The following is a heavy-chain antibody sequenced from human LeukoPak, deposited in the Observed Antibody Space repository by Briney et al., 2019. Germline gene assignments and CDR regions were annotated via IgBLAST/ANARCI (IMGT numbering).Heavy chain of an antibody. CDR1: GFTFSSYG. J-gene: IGHJ6*02. CDR2: ISYDGSNK. Sequence: PGGSLRLSCAASGFTFSSYGMHWVRQAPGKGLEWVAVISYDGSNKYYADSVKGRFTIPRDNSKNTLYLQMNSLRAEDTAVYYCAKVGYSSSWYAQSYYYYGMDVWGQGTTVTVSS. D-gene: IGHD6-13*01. V-gene: IGHV3-30*18. CDR3: AKVGYSSSWYAQSYYYYGMDV.